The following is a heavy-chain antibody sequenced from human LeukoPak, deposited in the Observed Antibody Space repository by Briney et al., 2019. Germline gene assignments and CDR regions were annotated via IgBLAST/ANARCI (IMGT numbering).Heavy chain of an antibody. J-gene: IGHJ4*02. CDR2: ISGSGGST. V-gene: IGHV3-23*01. CDR3: AKDSLGDYGDYVALIIGFDY. CDR1: GFTFSSYA. Sequence: ESGGSLRLSCAASGFTFSSYAMSWVRQAPGKGLEWVSAISGSGGSTYYADSVKGRFTISRDNSKNTLYLQMNSLGAEDTAVYYCAKDSLGDYGDYVALIIGFDYWGQGTLVTVSS. D-gene: IGHD4-17*01.